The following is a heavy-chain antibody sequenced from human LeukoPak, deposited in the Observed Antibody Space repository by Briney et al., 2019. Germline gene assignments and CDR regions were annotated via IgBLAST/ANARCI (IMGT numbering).Heavy chain of an antibody. J-gene: IGHJ3*02. Sequence: ASVKVSCKTSGYTFISNDINWVRQATGQGLEWMGWMNPNSGKTGYAQKFQGRVTITRDTSVSTAYMELSSLRSEDTAVYYCVRDYYGSGSYEMWGQGTMVTVSS. CDR1: GYTFISND. V-gene: IGHV1-8*01. D-gene: IGHD3-10*01. CDR3: VRDYYGSGSYEM. CDR2: MNPNSGKT.